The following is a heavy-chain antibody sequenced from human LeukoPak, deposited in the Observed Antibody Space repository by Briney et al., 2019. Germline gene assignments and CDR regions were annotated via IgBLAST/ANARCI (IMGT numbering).Heavy chain of an antibody. CDR1: GGSISSSSYY. Sequence: SETLSLTCTVSGGSISSSSYYWGWIRQPPGKGLEWIGSIYYSGSTYYNPSLKSRVTISVDTSKNQFSLKLSSVTAADTAVYYCARGRAKRWLQLNWFDPWGQGTLVTVSS. CDR2: IYYSGST. J-gene: IGHJ5*02. D-gene: IGHD5-24*01. V-gene: IGHV4-39*01. CDR3: ARGRAKRWLQLNWFDP.